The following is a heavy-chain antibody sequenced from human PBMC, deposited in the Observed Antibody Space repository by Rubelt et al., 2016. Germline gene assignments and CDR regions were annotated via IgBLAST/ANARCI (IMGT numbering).Heavy chain of an antibody. V-gene: IGHV4-59*08. D-gene: IGHD1-1*01. J-gene: IGHJ3*02. CDR1: GGSISSYY. CDR2: IYYSGST. CDR3: ARHRSQRLGYDAFDI. Sequence: QVQLQESGPGLVKPSETLSLTCTVSGGSISSYYWSWIRQPPGKGLEWIGYIYYSGSTNYNPSLKCRVPISVAMSKNQFSLKLGSVTAADTAVYYCARHRSQRLGYDAFDIWGQGTMVTVSS.